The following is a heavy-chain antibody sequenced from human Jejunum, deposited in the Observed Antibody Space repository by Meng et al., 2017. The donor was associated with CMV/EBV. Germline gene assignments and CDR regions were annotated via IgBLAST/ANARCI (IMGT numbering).Heavy chain of an antibody. CDR3: AKDFYSDFLGEVFDY. CDR1: GFAFNNYA. D-gene: IGHD2-15*01. V-gene: IGHV3-30*02. J-gene: IGHJ4*02. CDR2: IRFDGNDK. Sequence: GFAFNNYAIHWVRQTPVKGLEWVAFIRFDGNDKRYVDSVKGRFTISRDNSKDTVYLEMNSLRLEDTAVYYCAKDFYSDFLGEVFDYWGQGTLVTVSS.